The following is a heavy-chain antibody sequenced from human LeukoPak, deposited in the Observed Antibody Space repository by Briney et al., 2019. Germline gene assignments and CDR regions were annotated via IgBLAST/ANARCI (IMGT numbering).Heavy chain of an antibody. Sequence: GGSLRLSCAASGFIFSSYEMNWVRQAPGKGLEWVSYISSSGSTIYYADSVKGRFTISRDNAKNSLYLQMNSLRAEDTAVYYCARGLDIVVVVAATTNWFDPWGQGTLVTVSS. CDR2: ISSSGSTI. CDR1: GFIFSSYE. D-gene: IGHD2-15*01. CDR3: ARGLDIVVVVAATTNWFDP. J-gene: IGHJ5*02. V-gene: IGHV3-48*03.